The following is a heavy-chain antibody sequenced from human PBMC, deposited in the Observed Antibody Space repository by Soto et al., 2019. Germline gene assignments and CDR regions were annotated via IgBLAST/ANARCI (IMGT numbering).Heavy chain of an antibody. V-gene: IGHV4-34*01. CDR1: GGSFSGYY. CDR2: INHSGST. Sequence: SETLSLTCAVYGGSFSGYYWTWIRQPPGTGLKWIGEINHSGSTNYNPSLKSQDNISVDKSKNQFSLKLSSVTAADTAVYYCARGRIQLWYPFDYWGQGTLVTVS. J-gene: IGHJ4*02. D-gene: IGHD5-18*01. CDR3: ARGRIQLWYPFDY.